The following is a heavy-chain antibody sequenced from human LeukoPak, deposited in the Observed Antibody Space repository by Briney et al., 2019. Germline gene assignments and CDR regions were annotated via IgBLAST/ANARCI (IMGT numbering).Heavy chain of an antibody. J-gene: IGHJ4*02. V-gene: IGHV4-39*01. CDR2: VYYSGST. Sequence: PSGTLSLTCTVSGGSISSSSYYWGWVRQPPGKTLEWIGSVYYSGSTYYSPSLKSRVTISVDTSKSQFSLKLSSVTAADTAVYFCARRSVSVGAFDYWGQGTLVSVSS. CDR1: GGSISSSSYY. CDR3: ARRSVSVGAFDY. D-gene: IGHD1-26*01.